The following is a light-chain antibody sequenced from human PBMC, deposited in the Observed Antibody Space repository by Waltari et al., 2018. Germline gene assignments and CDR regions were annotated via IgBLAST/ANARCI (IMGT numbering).Light chain of an antibody. J-gene: IGKJ1*01. CDR1: QSVGRA. V-gene: IGKV3-20*01. CDR3: QMYVRLPVT. CDR2: DAF. Sequence: EIVLTQSPGTLALSPGERATLSCRASQSVGRALAWYQQKSGLAPRLLIYDAFSRATGISDKFSGSGSGTDFTLTISRVEPEDFAVYFCQMYVRLPVTFGQGTKVEVK.